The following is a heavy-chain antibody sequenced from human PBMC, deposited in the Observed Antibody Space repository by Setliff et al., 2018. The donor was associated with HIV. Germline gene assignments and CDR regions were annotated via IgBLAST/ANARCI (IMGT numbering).Heavy chain of an antibody. D-gene: IGHD3-22*01. J-gene: IGHJ4*02. CDR2: TIPMSDIP. Sequence: ASVKVSCKASGFTFNHYALSWVRQAPGQRPEWMGGTIPMSDIPNYAQNLQSRVTITADHSTTTTYMELSSLSSEDTAVYYCVRVGPWYYGRSGYLASWDYWGQGTQVTVSS. V-gene: IGHV1-69*10. CDR3: VRVGPWYYGRSGYLASWDY. CDR1: GFTFNHYA.